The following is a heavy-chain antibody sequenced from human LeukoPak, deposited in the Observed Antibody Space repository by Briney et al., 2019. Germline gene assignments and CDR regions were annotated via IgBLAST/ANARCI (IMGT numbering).Heavy chain of an antibody. CDR1: GFTFSNYG. CDR2: ISSSGSYI. V-gene: IGHV3-21*01. Sequence: GGSLRLSCAASGFTFSNYGVNWVRQAPGKGLEWVSSISSSGSYIYYADSVKGRFTISRDNAKNSLYLQMNSLRVEDTAVYYCARGFDYWGQGTLVTVSS. J-gene: IGHJ4*02. CDR3: ARGFDY.